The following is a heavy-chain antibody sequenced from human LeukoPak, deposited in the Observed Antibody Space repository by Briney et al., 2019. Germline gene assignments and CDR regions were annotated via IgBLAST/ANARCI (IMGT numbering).Heavy chain of an antibody. CDR1: GDSVSSNSVT. CDR3: ARRLTQYNCFDP. CDR2: TYYRSTWYN. J-gene: IGHJ5*02. D-gene: IGHD2-21*02. Sequence: SQTLSLTCAISGDSVSSNSVTWHWIRQSPSRGLEWLGRTYYRSTWYNDYAVSVRGRITVNPDTSKNQFSLHLNSVTPEDTAVYYCARRLTQYNCFDPWGQGILVTVSS. V-gene: IGHV6-1*01.